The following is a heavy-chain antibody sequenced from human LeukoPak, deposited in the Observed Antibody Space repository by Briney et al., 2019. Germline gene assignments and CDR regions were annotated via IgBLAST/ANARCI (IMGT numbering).Heavy chain of an antibody. CDR1: GFTFSDYS. CDR2: ISGSGSYI. J-gene: IGHJ4*02. V-gene: IGHV3-21*06. Sequence: GGSLRLSCAASGFTFSDYSMNWVRQTPRKGLEWVSCISGSGSYIYYADSVKGRFTISRDNAKNSLHLQVNSLRAEDTAVYYCVRERFHGSGAPKFDFWGQGTLVTVFS. D-gene: IGHD3-10*01. CDR3: VRERFHGSGAPKFDF.